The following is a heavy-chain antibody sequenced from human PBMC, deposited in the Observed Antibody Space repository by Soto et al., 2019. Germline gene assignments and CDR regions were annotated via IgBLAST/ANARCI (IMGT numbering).Heavy chain of an antibody. J-gene: IGHJ3*02. CDR1: GYTFTSYY. V-gene: IGHV1-46*03. Sequence: ASVKVSCKASGYTFTSYYMHWVRQAPGQGLEWMGIINPSGGSTSYAQKFQGRVTMTRDTSTSTVYMELSSLRSEDTAVYYCARGGRITMVRVDAFDIWGQGTMVTVSS. CDR3: ARGGRITMVRVDAFDI. D-gene: IGHD3-10*01. CDR2: INPSGGST.